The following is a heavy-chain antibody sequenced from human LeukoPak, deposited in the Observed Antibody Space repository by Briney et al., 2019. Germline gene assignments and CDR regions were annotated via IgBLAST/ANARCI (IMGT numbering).Heavy chain of an antibody. CDR2: IHHSGST. CDR1: GYSISSGYY. D-gene: IGHD2-15*01. CDR3: ARLGYCSGGSCYSVVY. J-gene: IGHJ4*02. V-gene: IGHV4-38-2*02. Sequence: SETLSLTCTVSGYSISSGYYWGWIRQPPGKGLEWIGSIHHSGSTYYNPSLKSRVTISVDTSKNQFSLKLSSVTAADTAVYYCARLGYCSGGSCYSVVYWGQGTLVTVSS.